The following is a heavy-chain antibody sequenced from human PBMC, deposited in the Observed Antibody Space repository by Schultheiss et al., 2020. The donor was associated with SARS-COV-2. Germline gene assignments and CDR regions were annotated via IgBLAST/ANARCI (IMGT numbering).Heavy chain of an antibody. J-gene: IGHJ4*02. CDR1: GFTFDDYA. CDR2: ISWNSGSI. D-gene: IGHD3-10*01. Sequence: GGSLRLSCAASGFTFDDYAMHWVRQAPGKGLEWVSGISWNSGSIGYADSVKGRFTISRDNAKNSLYLQMNSLRAEDTALYYCAKGYLWFGELSGYYLDYWGQGTLVTVSS. CDR3: AKGYLWFGELSGYYLDY. V-gene: IGHV3-9*01.